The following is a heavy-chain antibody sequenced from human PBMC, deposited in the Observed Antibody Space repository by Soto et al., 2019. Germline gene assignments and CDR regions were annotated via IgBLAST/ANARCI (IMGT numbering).Heavy chain of an antibody. J-gene: IGHJ6*02. Sequence: SETLSLTCSVSGGSISSYYWSWIRQSAGKGLEWIGRVYNSGATSYNPSLKSRVTMSADTSNNQFSLKLSSVTAADTAVYYCARDGSDSYGLDVWSQGTTVTVSS. D-gene: IGHD6-25*01. CDR2: VYNSGAT. CDR3: ARDGSDSYGLDV. V-gene: IGHV4-4*07. CDR1: GGSISSYY.